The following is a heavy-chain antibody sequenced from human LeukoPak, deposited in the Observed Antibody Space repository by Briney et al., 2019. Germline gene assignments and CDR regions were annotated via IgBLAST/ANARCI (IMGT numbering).Heavy chain of an antibody. D-gene: IGHD2-15*01. CDR2: ISYDGSNK. CDR1: GFTFSSYG. CDR3: AKAGSCYGSAIDY. V-gene: IGHV3-30*18. J-gene: IGHJ4*02. Sequence: GGSLRLSCAASGFTFSSYGMHWVRQAPGKGLEWVAVISYDGSNKYYADSVKGRFTISRDNSKNTLYLQMNSLRAEDTAVYYCAKAGSCYGSAIDYWGQGTLVTVSS.